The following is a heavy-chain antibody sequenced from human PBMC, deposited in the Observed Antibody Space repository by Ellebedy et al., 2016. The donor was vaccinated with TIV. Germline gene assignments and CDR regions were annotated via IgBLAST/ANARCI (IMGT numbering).Heavy chain of an antibody. Sequence: ASVKVSXXASGYTFNNYGISWVRQAPGQGLEWMGWISVYNGNTNYAQKFQGRVTMTTDTSTSTAYMEMRSLRSDDTAVYYCARDSMVYAIRTLNYYYGMDVWGQGTTVTVSS. V-gene: IGHV1-18*01. J-gene: IGHJ6*02. CDR1: GYTFNNYG. CDR3: ARDSMVYAIRTLNYYYGMDV. D-gene: IGHD2-8*01. CDR2: ISVYNGNT.